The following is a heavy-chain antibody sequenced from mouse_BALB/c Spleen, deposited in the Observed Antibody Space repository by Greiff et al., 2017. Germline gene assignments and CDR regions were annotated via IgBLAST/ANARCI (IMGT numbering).Heavy chain of an antibody. CDR3: ARGFPYYYGSRVYAMDY. D-gene: IGHD1-1*01. CDR1: GFNIKDTY. CDR2: IDPANGNT. J-gene: IGHJ4*01. Sequence: EVQLQQSGAELVKPGASVKLSCTASGFNIKDTYMHWVKQRPEQGLEWIGRIDPANGNTIYDPKFQGKASITADTSSNTAYLQLSSLTSEDTAVYYCARGFPYYYGSRVYAMDYWGQGTSVTVSS. V-gene: IGHV14-3*02.